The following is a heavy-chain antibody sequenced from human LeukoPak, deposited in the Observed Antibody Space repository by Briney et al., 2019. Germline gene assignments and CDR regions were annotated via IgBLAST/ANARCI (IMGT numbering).Heavy chain of an antibody. Sequence: GGSLRLSCAASGFTFSSYGMHWVRQAPGKGLEWVAVIWYDGSNKYYAGSVKGRFTISRDNSKNTLYLQMNSLRAEDTAVYYCARVQGGYSSSWYDGMDVWGQGTTVTVSS. CDR3: ARVQGGYSSSWYDGMDV. J-gene: IGHJ6*02. CDR2: IWYDGSNK. CDR1: GFTFSSYG. V-gene: IGHV3-33*01. D-gene: IGHD6-13*01.